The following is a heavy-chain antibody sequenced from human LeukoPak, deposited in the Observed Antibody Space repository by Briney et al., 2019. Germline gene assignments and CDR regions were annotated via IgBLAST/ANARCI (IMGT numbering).Heavy chain of an antibody. Sequence: ASVKVSCKASGYTFTGYDINWDRHAPGQGLEWMGRINPNSGGINYAQNFQGRVTMTRDTSTSTAYMELSRLRSGDTAVYYCAKRLYLYILTVARYSMDFWGQGTTVTVSS. CDR1: GYTFTGYD. V-gene: IGHV1-2*06. J-gene: IGHJ6*02. CDR3: AKRLYLYILTVARYSMDF. CDR2: INPNSGGI. D-gene: IGHD3-9*01.